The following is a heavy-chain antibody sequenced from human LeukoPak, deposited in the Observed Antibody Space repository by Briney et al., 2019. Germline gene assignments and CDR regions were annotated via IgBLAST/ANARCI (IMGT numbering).Heavy chain of an antibody. V-gene: IGHV4-31*03. J-gene: IGHJ2*01. D-gene: IGHD4/OR15-4a*01. Sequence: SETLSLTCTVSGGSLSSGGYYWSWVRQPPGKGLEWMGYIYYSGSTYYNPSLKSRVTISVDTSKNPFSLQLSSVTAADTAVYNCARDRWTVLSWYFDLWGRGTLVTVSS. CDR3: ARDRWTVLSWYFDL. CDR2: IYYSGST. CDR1: GGSLSSGGYY.